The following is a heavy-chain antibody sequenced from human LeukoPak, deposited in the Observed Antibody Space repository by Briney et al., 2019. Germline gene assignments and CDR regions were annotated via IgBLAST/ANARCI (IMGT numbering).Heavy chain of an antibody. CDR3: ATGKVDIPEEPDYYYGMDV. Sequence: ASVKVSCKVSGYTLTELSMHWVRQAPGKGLEWMGGFDPEDGETIYAQKFQGRVTMTEDTSTDTAYMELSSLRSEDTAVYYCATGKVDIPEEPDYYYGMDVWGQGTTVTVSS. CDR1: GYTLTELS. CDR2: FDPEDGET. V-gene: IGHV1-24*01. D-gene: IGHD5-12*01. J-gene: IGHJ6*02.